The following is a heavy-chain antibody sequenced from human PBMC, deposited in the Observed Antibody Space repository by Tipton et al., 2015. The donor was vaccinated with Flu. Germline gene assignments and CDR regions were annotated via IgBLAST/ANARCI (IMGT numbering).Heavy chain of an antibody. CDR1: GFTFSSYA. CDR3: AREGEWLSHFDY. D-gene: IGHD3-3*01. CDR2: ISYDGSNK. J-gene: IGHJ4*02. Sequence: SLRLSCAASGFTFSSYAMHWVRQAPGKGLEWVAVISYDGSNKYYADSVKGRFTISRDNSKNTLYLQMNSLRAEDTAVYYCAREGEWLSHFDYWGQGTLVTVSS. V-gene: IGHV3-30-3*01.